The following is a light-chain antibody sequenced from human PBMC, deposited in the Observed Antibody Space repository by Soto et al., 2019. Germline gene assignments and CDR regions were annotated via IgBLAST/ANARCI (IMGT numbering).Light chain of an antibody. CDR2: DAS. J-gene: IGKJ5*01. V-gene: IGKV3D-11*01. CDR1: QGISTY. Sequence: LTQSPATLSMSPGERATFSCTASQGISTYIAWYQQKPGHPPRLLRFDASRRATGIPPRFSGGGFGTQFQLTNNYLEPDDFAVYYCQQRGESFGLGTRLEIK. CDR3: QQRGES.